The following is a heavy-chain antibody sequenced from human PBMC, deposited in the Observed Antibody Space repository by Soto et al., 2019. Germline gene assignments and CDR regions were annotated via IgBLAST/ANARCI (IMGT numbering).Heavy chain of an antibody. D-gene: IGHD6-19*01. J-gene: IGHJ6*02. Sequence: SETLSLTCTVSGGSICSSSYYWGWIRQPPGKGLEWIGSIYYSGSTYYNPSLKSRVTISVDTSKNQFSLKLSSVTAADTAVYYCASGVAGTGANYYYYGMDVWGQGTTVTVSS. CDR3: ASGVAGTGANYYYYGMDV. V-gene: IGHV4-39*01. CDR1: GGSICSSSYY. CDR2: IYYSGST.